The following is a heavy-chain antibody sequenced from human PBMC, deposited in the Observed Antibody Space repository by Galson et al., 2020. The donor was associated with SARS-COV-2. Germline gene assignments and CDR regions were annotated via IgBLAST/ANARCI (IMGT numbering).Heavy chain of an antibody. CDR2: ITNDGSST. D-gene: IGHD3-10*01. V-gene: IGHV3-64D*06. CDR3: GVSGGGGAWDV. Sequence: GGSLSLSCSASGFSFPTYSLHWVRHAPAKGLEYVSGITNDGSSTFYADSVKGRFTISRDNFKKTLYLQMSSLRSDDTAVYYCGVSGGGGAWDVCGQGTMVTVST. J-gene: IGHJ3*01. CDR1: GFSFPTYS.